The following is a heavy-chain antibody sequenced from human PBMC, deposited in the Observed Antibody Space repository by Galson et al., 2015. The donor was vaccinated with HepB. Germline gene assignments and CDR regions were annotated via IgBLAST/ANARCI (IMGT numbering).Heavy chain of an antibody. V-gene: IGHV1-2*06. Sequence: SVKVSCKASGYTFTGYFIHWVRQAPGQGLEWMGRINPNSGDSNYEQKFQGRVTMTRATSISTAYLEVRRLRSDDTAIYYCANIRGGDFDIGGQGTMVTFSS. J-gene: IGHJ3*02. CDR1: GYTFTGYF. D-gene: IGHD4-17*01. CDR3: ANIRGGDFDI. CDR2: INPNSGDS.